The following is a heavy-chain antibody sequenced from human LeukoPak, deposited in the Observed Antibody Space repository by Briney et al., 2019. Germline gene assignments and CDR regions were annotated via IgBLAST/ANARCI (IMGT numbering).Heavy chain of an antibody. V-gene: IGHV3-21*01. CDR2: ISSSSSYI. Sequence: GGSLRLSCAGSGFTFTNYNMNWVRQAPGKGLDWVSSISSSSSYIYYADSVKGRFTISRDNAKNSLYLQMNSLRAEDTAVYYCARGAHYYYDSSGYSYGDDYWGQGTLVTVSS. D-gene: IGHD3-22*01. J-gene: IGHJ4*02. CDR3: ARGAHYYYDSSGYSYGDDY. CDR1: GFTFTNYN.